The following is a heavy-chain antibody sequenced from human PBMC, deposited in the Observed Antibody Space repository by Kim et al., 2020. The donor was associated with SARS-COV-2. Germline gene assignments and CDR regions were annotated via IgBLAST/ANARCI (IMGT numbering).Heavy chain of an antibody. J-gene: IGHJ4*02. CDR2: ISSSSSYT. CDR3: ARSPGLPPPFDY. CDR1: GFTFSDYY. V-gene: IGHV3-11*03. Sequence: GGSLRLSCAASGFTFSDYYMSWIRQAPGKGLEWVSYISSSSSYTNYADSVKGRFTISRDNAKNSLYLQMNSLRAEDTAVYYCARSPGLPPPFDYWGQGTLVTVSS. D-gene: IGHD5-12*01.